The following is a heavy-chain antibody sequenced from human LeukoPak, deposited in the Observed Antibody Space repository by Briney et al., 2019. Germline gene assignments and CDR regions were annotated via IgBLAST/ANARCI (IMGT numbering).Heavy chain of an antibody. V-gene: IGHV4-59*01. Sequence: SETLSLTCTVSGGSISSYYWSWIRQPPGKGLEWIGYIYYSGSTNYNPSLKSRVTISVDTSKNQFSLKLSSVTAADTAVYYCASSRDTAMVLDAYYFDYWGQGTLVTVSS. CDR3: ASSRDTAMVLDAYYFDY. J-gene: IGHJ4*02. CDR2: IYYSGST. D-gene: IGHD5-18*01. CDR1: GGSISSYY.